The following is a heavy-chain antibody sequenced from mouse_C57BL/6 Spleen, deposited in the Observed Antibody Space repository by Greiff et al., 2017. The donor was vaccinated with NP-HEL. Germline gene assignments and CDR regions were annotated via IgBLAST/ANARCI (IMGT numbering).Heavy chain of an antibody. Sequence: QVQLQQSDAELVKPGASVKISCKVSGYTFTDHTIHWMKQRPEQGLEWIGYIYPRDGSTKYNEKFKGKATLTADKSSSTAYMPLNSLTSEDSAVYVCARHPYDYGSSPIEDYWGQGTSVTVSA. CDR3: ARHPYDYGSSPIEDY. V-gene: IGHV1-78*01. CDR2: IYPRDGST. J-gene: IGHJ4*01. CDR1: GYTFTDHT. D-gene: IGHD1-1*01.